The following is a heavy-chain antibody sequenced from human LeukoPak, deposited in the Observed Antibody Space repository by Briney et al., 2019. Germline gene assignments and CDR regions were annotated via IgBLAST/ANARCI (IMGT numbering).Heavy chain of an antibody. V-gene: IGHV1-18*01. CDR3: ATYCSSTSCYSPYYYYGMAG. D-gene: IGHD2-2*01. CDR2: ICAYNGNT. J-gene: IGHJ6*02. CDR1: GYTFTSYG. Sequence: GGSVKVSCKASGYTFTSYGISWVRQAPGEGLEWMGWICAYNGNTNYAQKLQGRVTMTTDTSTSTAYMELRSLRSDDTAVYYCATYCSSTSCYSPYYYYGMAGWGQGTTVTVSS.